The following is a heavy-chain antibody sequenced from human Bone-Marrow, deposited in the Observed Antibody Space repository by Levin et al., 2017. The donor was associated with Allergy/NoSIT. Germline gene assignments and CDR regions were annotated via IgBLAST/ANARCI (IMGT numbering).Heavy chain of an antibody. Sequence: PSETLSLTCSVSGGSVNTNAYCYNWVRQRPGEGLDWIGTVYYGGRTYYKSSFESRVTMTLDTSSNQFSLRMTSVTAADTAVYYCMKDPAFSLLGDMSWGPGILVTVSS. CDR1: GGSVNTNAYC. CDR2: VYYGGRT. D-gene: IGHD2-21*02. V-gene: IGHV4-39*07. J-gene: IGHJ4*02. CDR3: MKDPAFSLLGDMS.